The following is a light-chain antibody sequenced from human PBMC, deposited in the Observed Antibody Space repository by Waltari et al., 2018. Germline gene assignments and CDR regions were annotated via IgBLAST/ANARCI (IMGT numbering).Light chain of an antibody. V-gene: IGLV2-8*01. J-gene: IGLJ3*02. CDR2: EVS. CDR1: SSDY. Sequence: QSALTQPPSASGSPGQSVTISCTGTSSDYFSWFQHPPGKAPKLMLYEVSKRPSGVPDGFSGSKSGNTASLTVSGLQADDEAHYYCSSYADNTLVFGGGTKLTVL. CDR3: SSYADNTLV.